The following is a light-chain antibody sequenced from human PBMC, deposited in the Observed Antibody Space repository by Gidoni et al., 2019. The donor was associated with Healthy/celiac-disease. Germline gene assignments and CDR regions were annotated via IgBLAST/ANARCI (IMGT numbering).Light chain of an antibody. V-gene: IGLV1-44*01. Sequence: QSVLTQPPSASGTPGQRVTISCSGSSSNIGSNTVNWYQQLPGTAPKLLIYSNNQRPSGVPDRFSGSKSGTSASLAISGLQSEDEADYYCAAWDDNLNAPFYVFGTGTKVTVL. CDR2: SNN. J-gene: IGLJ1*01. CDR3: AAWDDNLNAPFYV. CDR1: SSNIGSNT.